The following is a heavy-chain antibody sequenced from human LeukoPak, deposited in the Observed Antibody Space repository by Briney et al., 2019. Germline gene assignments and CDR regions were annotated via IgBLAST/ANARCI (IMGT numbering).Heavy chain of an antibody. CDR2: INHSGST. CDR1: GGSFRGYY. J-gene: IGHJ4*02. D-gene: IGHD3-22*01. CDR3: ARTEEDSGYYPSDY. Sequence: SETLSLTCAVYGGSFRGYYWSWIRQPPGKGLEWIGEINHSGSTNYNPSLKSRVTISVDTSKNQFSLKLSSVTAADTAVYYCARTEEDSGYYPSDYWGQGTLVTVSS. V-gene: IGHV4-34*01.